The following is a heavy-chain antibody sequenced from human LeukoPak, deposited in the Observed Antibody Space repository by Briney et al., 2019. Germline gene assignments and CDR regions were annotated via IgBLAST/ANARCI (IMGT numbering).Heavy chain of an antibody. CDR2: ISSSSTYI. D-gene: IGHD3-22*01. CDR3: ARAVDYYDSSGYYSGY. Sequence: PGGSLRLSCAASGFTFSSYSMNWVRQAPGKGLEWVSSISSSSTYIYYADSVKGRFTISRDNAKNSLYLQMNSLRAEDTAVYYCARAVDYYDSSGYYSGYWGQGTLVTVSS. V-gene: IGHV3-21*01. J-gene: IGHJ4*02. CDR1: GFTFSSYS.